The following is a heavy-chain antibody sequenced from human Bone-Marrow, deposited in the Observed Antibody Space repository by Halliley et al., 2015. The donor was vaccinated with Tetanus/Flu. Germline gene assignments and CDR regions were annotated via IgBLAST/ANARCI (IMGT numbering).Heavy chain of an antibody. CDR1: GGPISGYQ. CDR3: ARVSTSASYFAF. CDR2: MYYSGTS. Sequence: TLSLTCTVSGGPISGYQWSWLRQPPGKGLEWIADMYYSGTSNYNPSLRNRVTMSFDTSKRQFSLRLESVTAADTAVYYCARVSTSASYFAFWGRGTLVVVSS. V-gene: IGHV4-59*01. D-gene: IGHD2-2*01. J-gene: IGHJ4*02.